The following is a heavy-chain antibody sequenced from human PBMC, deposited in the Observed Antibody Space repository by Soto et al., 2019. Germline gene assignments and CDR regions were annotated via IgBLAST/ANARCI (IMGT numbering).Heavy chain of an antibody. Sequence: SETLSLTCAVYGGSFSGYYWSWIRQPPGKGLEWIGEINHSGSTNYNPSLKSRVTISVDTSKNQFSLKLSSVTAADTAMYYCARGVVVVAATGTNYYYYYYMDVWGKGTTVTVSS. CDR2: INHSGST. CDR1: GGSFSGYY. V-gene: IGHV4-34*01. D-gene: IGHD2-15*01. J-gene: IGHJ6*03. CDR3: ARGVVVVAATGTNYYYYYYMDV.